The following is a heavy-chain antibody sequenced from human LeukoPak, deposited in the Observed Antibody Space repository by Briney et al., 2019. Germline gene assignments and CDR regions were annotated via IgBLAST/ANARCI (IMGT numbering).Heavy chain of an antibody. J-gene: IGHJ4*02. CDR3: ARGARDYGSGSFYPMYYFDY. Sequence: SETLSLTCTVSGGSISSGDYYWSWIRQPAGKGLEWIGRIYTSGSTNYNPSLKSRVTISVDTSKNQFSLKLSSVTAADTAVYYSARGARDYGSGSFYPMYYFDYWGQGTLVTVSS. V-gene: IGHV4-61*02. CDR1: GGSISSGDYY. CDR2: IYTSGST. D-gene: IGHD3-10*01.